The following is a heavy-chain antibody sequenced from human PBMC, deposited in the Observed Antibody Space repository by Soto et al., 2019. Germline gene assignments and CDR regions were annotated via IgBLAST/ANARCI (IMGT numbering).Heavy chain of an antibody. D-gene: IGHD2-2*01. CDR1: GYTFTSYG. Sequence: QVQLVQSGAEVKKPGASVKVSCKASGYTFTSYGISWVRQAPGQGLEWMGWISAYNGNTNYAQKLQGRVTMTTDTSPSTAYMELRSLRSDDTAVYYCARVGYCSSTSCYGEDYYYYMDVWGKGTTVTVSS. CDR2: ISAYNGNT. J-gene: IGHJ6*03. CDR3: ARVGYCSSTSCYGEDYYYYMDV. V-gene: IGHV1-18*01.